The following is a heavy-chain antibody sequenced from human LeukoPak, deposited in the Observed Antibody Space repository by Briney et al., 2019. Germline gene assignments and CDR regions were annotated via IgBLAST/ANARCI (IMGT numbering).Heavy chain of an antibody. Sequence: SETLSLTCTVSGGSISSGSYYWGWIRQPPGKGLEWIGSIYYSGSTYYNPSLKSRVTISVDTSKNQFSLKLSSVTAADTAVYYCARRKPLLSRGVIIDAEFDPWGQGTLVTVSS. CDR1: GGSISSGSYY. CDR2: IYYSGST. J-gene: IGHJ5*02. CDR3: ARRKPLLSRGVIIDAEFDP. D-gene: IGHD3-10*01. V-gene: IGHV4-39*01.